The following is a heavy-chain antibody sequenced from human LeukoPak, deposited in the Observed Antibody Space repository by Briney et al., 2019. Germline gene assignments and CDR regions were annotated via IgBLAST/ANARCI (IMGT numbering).Heavy chain of an antibody. D-gene: IGHD3-16*02. J-gene: IGHJ3*02. V-gene: IGHV3-21*01. CDR3: AREEDYDYVWGSYRPDAFDI. Sequence: GGSPRLSCAASGFTFSSYSMNWVRQAPGKGLEWVSSISSSSSYIYYADSVKGRFTISRDNAKNSLYLQMNSLRAEDTAVYYCAREEDYDYVWGSYRPDAFDIWGQGTTVTVSS. CDR2: ISSSSSYI. CDR1: GFTFSSYS.